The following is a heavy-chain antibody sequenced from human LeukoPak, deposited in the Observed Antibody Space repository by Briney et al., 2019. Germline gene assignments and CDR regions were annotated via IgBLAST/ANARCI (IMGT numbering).Heavy chain of an antibody. J-gene: IGHJ4*02. CDR1: GGSISSYY. D-gene: IGHD6-13*01. CDR2: IYTSGST. Sequence: SETLSLTCTVSGGSISSYYWSWIRQPAGKGLEWIGRIYTSGSTNYNPSLKSRVTMSVDTSKNQFSLKLSSVTAADTAVYYCARDLLGSSWCNIDYWGQGTLVTVSS. V-gene: IGHV4-4*07. CDR3: ARDLLGSSWCNIDY.